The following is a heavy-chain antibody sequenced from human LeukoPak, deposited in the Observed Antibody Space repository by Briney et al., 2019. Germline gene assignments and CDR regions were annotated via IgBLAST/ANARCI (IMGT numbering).Heavy chain of an antibody. J-gene: IGHJ4*02. CDR3: ARVGVATTHFDY. D-gene: IGHD1-1*01. CDR2: IIPIFGTA. Sequence: GASVKVSCKASGGTFSSYAISWVRQAPGQGLEWMGGIIPIFGTANYAQKFQGRVTITADKSTSTAYMELSSLRSEDTAVYYCARVGVATTHFDYWGQGTLVTVSS. CDR1: GGTFSSYA. V-gene: IGHV1-69*06.